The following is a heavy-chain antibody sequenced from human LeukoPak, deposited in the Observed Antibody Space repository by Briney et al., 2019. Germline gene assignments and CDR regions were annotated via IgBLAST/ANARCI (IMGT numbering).Heavy chain of an antibody. J-gene: IGHJ4*02. V-gene: IGHV3-23*01. CDR2: ISGSGGST. CDR3: AKEGSIAAAGLFDY. CDR1: GFTFSSYA. D-gene: IGHD6-13*01. Sequence: PGGSLRLSCAATGFTFSSYAMSWVRQAPGKGLEWVSAISGSGGSTYYADSVKGRLTISRDNSKNTLYLQVNSLRAEDTAVYYCAKEGSIAAAGLFDYWGQGTLVTASS.